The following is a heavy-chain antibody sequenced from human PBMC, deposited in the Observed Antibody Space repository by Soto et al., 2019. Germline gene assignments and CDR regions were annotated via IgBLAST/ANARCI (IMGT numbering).Heavy chain of an antibody. CDR2: IYYSGST. V-gene: IGHV4-59*01. CDR3: ARTDYYDSSGSFDP. J-gene: IGHJ5*02. Sequence: SETLSLTCTVSGGSISSYYWSWIRQPPGKGLEWIGYIYYSGSTNYNPSLKSRVTISVDTSKNQFSLKLRSVTAADTAVYYCARTDYYDSSGSFDPWGQGTLVTVSS. D-gene: IGHD3-22*01. CDR1: GGSISSYY.